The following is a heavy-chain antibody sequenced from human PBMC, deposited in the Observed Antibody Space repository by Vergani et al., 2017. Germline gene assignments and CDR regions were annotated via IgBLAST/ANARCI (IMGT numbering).Heavy chain of an antibody. V-gene: IGHV1-18*04. CDR1: GYTFTSYG. J-gene: IGHJ6*02. Sequence: QVQLVQSGAEVKKPGASVKVTCKASGYTFTSYGISWVRQAPGQGLEWMGWISAYNGNTNYAQKLQGRVTMTTDTSTSTAYMELRRLRYDDTAVYYCARDVEQGYSYGYHWYYYGMDVWGRGPTVTVS. CDR3: ARDVEQGYSYGYHWYYYGMDV. CDR2: ISAYNGNT. D-gene: IGHD5-18*01.